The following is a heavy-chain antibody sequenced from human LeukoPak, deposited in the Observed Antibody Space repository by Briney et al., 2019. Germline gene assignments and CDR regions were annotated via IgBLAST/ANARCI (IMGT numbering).Heavy chain of an antibody. Sequence: PGGSLRLSCAAPGFTMSTYEMNWVRQAPGKGLEWVSYMNSAGTTMYYADSVKGRLIISRDNGKNSLYLQMSSLRVEDTGVYYCARAGVNVLVTYDALDLWGQGTLVTVSS. CDR2: MNSAGTTM. V-gene: IGHV3-48*03. CDR3: ARAGVNVLVTYDALDL. J-gene: IGHJ3*01. D-gene: IGHD5-18*01. CDR1: GFTMSTYE.